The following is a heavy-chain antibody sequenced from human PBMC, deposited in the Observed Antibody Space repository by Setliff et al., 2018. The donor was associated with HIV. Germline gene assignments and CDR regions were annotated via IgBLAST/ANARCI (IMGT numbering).Heavy chain of an antibody. CDR1: GGSISSHY. V-gene: IGHV4-59*08. CDR2: IYYSGST. D-gene: IGHD5-18*01. J-gene: IGHJ6*02. CDR3: ARGLSVYSYANVYYYHGMDV. Sequence: PSETLSLTCTVSGGSISSHYWSWIRQPPGKGLEWIGSIYYSGSTDYSPSLKSRVSISVDTSKNQLSLKLNSLTAADTAVYYCARGLSVYSYANVYYYHGMDVWGQGTTVTVSS.